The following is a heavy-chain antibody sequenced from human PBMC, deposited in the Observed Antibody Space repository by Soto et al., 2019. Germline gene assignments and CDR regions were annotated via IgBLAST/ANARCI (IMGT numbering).Heavy chain of an antibody. V-gene: IGHV3-33*01. J-gene: IGHJ4*02. D-gene: IGHD4-17*01. CDR3: ARDPGDYYFDY. CDR2: IWYDGSNK. CDR1: GFTFRSYG. Sequence: SCAASGFTFRSYGMHWVRQAPGKGLEWVAIIWYDGSNKYYPDSVRGRFTVSRDNSKDTLYLQMNSLRVEDTAVYYCARDPGDYYFDYWGQGALVTVSS.